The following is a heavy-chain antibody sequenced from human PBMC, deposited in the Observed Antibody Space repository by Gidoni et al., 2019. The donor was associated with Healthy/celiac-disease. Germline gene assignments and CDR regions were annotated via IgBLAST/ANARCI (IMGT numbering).Heavy chain of an antibody. CDR2: IYYSGST. J-gene: IGHJ4*02. CDR3: ASRLYYYDSSGYFY. Sequence: QLQLQESGPGLVTPSETLSLTCTVSGGSISSSSYYWGWIRQPPGKGLEWIGSIYYSGSTYYNPSLKSRVTISVDTSKNQFSLKLSSVTAADTAVYYCASRLYYYDSSGYFYWGQGTLVTVSS. D-gene: IGHD3-22*01. CDR1: GGSISSSSYY. V-gene: IGHV4-39*01.